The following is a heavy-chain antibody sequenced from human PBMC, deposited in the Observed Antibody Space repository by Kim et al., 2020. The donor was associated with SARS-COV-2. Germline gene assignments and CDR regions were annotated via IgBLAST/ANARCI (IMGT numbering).Heavy chain of an antibody. Sequence: GGSLRLSCAASGFTFSSYAMSWVRQAPGKGLEWVSAISGSGGSTYYADSVKGRFTISRDNSKNTLYLQMNSLRAEDTAVYYCAKGGTVLRYFDWHHLWGQGTLVTVSS. V-gene: IGHV3-23*01. CDR3: AKGGTVLRYFDWHHL. CDR1: GFTFSSYA. CDR2: ISGSGGST. J-gene: IGHJ5*02. D-gene: IGHD3-9*01.